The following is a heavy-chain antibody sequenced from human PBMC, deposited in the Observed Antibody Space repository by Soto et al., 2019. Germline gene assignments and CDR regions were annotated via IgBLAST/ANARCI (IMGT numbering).Heavy chain of an antibody. D-gene: IGHD2-2*01. CDR2: TYYRSKWYN. J-gene: IGHJ6*02. CDR1: GDSFSSNSAA. CDR3: ARQIVVPVAIPLYYYYGMDV. V-gene: IGHV6-1*01. Sequence: SQTLSLTCAISGDSFSSNSAAWNWIRQSPSRGLEWLGRTYYRSKWYNDYAVSVKSRITINPDTSKNQFSLQLNSVTPEDTAVYYCARQIVVPVAIPLYYYYGMDVCGQGTTVTVSS.